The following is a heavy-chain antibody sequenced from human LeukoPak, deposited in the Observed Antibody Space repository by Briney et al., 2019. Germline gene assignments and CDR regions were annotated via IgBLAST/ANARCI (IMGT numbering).Heavy chain of an antibody. CDR3: ARILYYYGPGSYNPFDY. CDR1: GFTFSSYW. V-gene: IGHV3-74*01. D-gene: IGHD3-10*01. CDR2: INSDGSST. J-gene: IGHJ4*02. Sequence: GGSLRLSCAASGFTFSSYWMHWVRQAPGKGLVWVSRINSDGSSTSYADSVKGRFTISRDNAKNTLYLQMNSLRAEDTAVYYCARILYYYGPGSYNPFDYWGQGTLVTVSS.